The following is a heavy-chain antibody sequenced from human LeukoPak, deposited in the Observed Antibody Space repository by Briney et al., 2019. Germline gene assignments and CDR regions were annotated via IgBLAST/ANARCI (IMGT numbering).Heavy chain of an antibody. V-gene: IGHV3-30*02. J-gene: IGHJ5*02. Sequence: PGGCLRLSCAASGFTFSSYGMHWVRQAPGKGLEWVAFIRYDGSNKYYADSVKGRFTISRDNSKNTLYLQMNSLRAEDTAVYYCAKDLSSWVYNWFDPWGQGTLVTVSS. CDR1: GFTFSSYG. D-gene: IGHD6-13*01. CDR3: AKDLSSWVYNWFDP. CDR2: IRYDGSNK.